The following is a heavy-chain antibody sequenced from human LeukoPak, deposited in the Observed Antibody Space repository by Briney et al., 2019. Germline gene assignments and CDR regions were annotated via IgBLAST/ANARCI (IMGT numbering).Heavy chain of an antibody. CDR1: GFTFSSYA. D-gene: IGHD3-22*01. J-gene: IGHJ4*02. Sequence: GGSLRLSCAASGFTFSSYAMRWVRQAPGKGLEWVSAISGSGGSTYYADSVKGRFTISRDNSKNTLYLQMNSLRAEDTAVYYCAKGITMIVVVIIAFDYWGQGTLVTVSS. V-gene: IGHV3-23*01. CDR2: ISGSGGST. CDR3: AKGITMIVVVIIAFDY.